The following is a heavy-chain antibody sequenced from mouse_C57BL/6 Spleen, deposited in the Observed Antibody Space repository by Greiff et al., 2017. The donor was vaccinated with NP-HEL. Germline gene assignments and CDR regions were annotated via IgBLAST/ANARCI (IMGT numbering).Heavy chain of an antibody. CDR1: GYTFTDYY. CDR2: INPKNGGT. Sequence: EVQLQQSGPELVKPGASVKISCKASGYTFTDYYMNWVKQSPGKSLEWIGDINPKNGGTSYNQKFKGKATLTVDKSSSTAYMELRSLTSEDSAVYYCARGTLITSGDYWGQGTTLTVSS. V-gene: IGHV1-26*01. J-gene: IGHJ2*01. D-gene: IGHD1-1*01. CDR3: ARGTLITSGDY.